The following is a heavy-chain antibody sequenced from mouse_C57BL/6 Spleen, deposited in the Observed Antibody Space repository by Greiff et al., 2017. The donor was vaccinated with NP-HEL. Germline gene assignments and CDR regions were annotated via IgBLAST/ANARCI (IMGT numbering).Heavy chain of an antibody. V-gene: IGHV1-53*01. CDR1: GYTFTSYW. J-gene: IGHJ1*03. CDR2: INPSNGGT. D-gene: IGHD1-1*01. Sequence: QVQLQQPGTELVKPGASVKLSCKASGYTFTSYWMHWVKQRPGQGLEWIGNINPSNGGTNYNEKFKSKATLTVDKSSSTAYMQLSSLTSEDSAVYYCASAPHGSSYYWYFDVWGTGTTVTVSS. CDR3: ASAPHGSSYYWYFDV.